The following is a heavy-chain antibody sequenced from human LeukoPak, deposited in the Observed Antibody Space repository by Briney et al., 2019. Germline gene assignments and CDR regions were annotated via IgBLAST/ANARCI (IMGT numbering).Heavy chain of an antibody. CDR1: GFTFSSYG. CDR3: AKDSIVKSIAAAGSLGY. D-gene: IGHD6-13*01. CDR2: IRYDGSNK. Sequence: PGGSLRLSCAASGFTFSSYGMHWVRQAPGKGLEWVAFIRYDGSNKYYADSVKGRFTISRDNSKNTLYLQMNSLRAEDTAVYYCAKDSIVKSIAAAGSLGYWGQGTLVTVSS. J-gene: IGHJ4*02. V-gene: IGHV3-30*02.